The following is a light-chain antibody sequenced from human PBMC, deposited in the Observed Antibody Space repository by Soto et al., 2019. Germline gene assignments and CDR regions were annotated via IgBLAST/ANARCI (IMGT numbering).Light chain of an antibody. Sequence: QSVLTQPPSVSGAPGQRVTISCTGSSSNIGAGYNVHWYQQLPGTAPKLLIYVNSNRPSGVPDRFSGSKSGTSASLAITGVQAEDEADYYCQSYDSSLSGVIFVGGTKLTVL. CDR2: VNS. V-gene: IGLV1-40*01. J-gene: IGLJ2*01. CDR1: SSNIGAGYN. CDR3: QSYDSSLSGVI.